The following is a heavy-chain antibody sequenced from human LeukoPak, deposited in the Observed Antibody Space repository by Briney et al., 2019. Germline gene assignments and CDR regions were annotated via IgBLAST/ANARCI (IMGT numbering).Heavy chain of an antibody. V-gene: IGHV1-8*03. Sequence: ASVKVSCKASGYTFTSYDINWVRQATGQGLEWMGGMNPNSGNTGYAQKFQGRVTITRNTSISTAYMELSSLRSEDTAVYYCARGHYYDSSGYEPPFYYYYYMDVWGKGTTVTVSS. D-gene: IGHD3-22*01. CDR3: ARGHYYDSSGYEPPFYYYYYMDV. J-gene: IGHJ6*03. CDR2: MNPNSGNT. CDR1: GYTFTSYD.